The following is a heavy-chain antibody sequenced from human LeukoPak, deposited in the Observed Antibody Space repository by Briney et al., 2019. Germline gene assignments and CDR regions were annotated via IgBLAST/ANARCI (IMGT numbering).Heavy chain of an antibody. CDR3: ARHSIRAQTDWFDP. D-gene: IGHD2-2*01. CDR1: GGSISSYC. J-gene: IGHJ5*02. V-gene: IGHV4-59*08. CDR2: CYDKGRT. Sequence: KPSETLSLTCTVSGGSISSYCWSWFRQPPGKELEWIGDCYDKGRTNGKPPLKSRVTISVDRSKNQFSLKLSSVTAAGPALYYGARHSIRAQTDWFDPWGEGTLVTVSS.